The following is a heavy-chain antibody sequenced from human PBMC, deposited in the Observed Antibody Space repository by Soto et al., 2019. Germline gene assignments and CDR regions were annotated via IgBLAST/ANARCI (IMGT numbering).Heavy chain of an antibody. CDR1: GFTFSTYS. V-gene: IGHV3-48*01. J-gene: IGHJ4*01. Sequence: GGSLRLSCAASGFTFSTYSMNWVRQAPGKGLEWVSYISSSSSTIFYTDSVKGRFTVSRDNAKNSLYLQMNSLRAEDTAVYYCVRNTYYHDSSGPPADWAHGTLVTV. D-gene: IGHD3-22*01. CDR2: ISSSSSTI. CDR3: VRNTYYHDSSGPPAD.